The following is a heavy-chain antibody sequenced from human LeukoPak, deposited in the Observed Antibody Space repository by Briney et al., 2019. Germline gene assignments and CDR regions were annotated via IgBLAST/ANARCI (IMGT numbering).Heavy chain of an antibody. CDR1: GGSISSYY. D-gene: IGHD6-6*01. CDR3: ARDIAARLRLKNWFDP. V-gene: IGHV4-59*01. CDR2: IYYSGST. J-gene: IGHJ5*02. Sequence: PSETLSLTCTVSGGSISSYYWSWIRQPPGKGLEWIGYIYYSGSTNYNPSLKSRVTISVDTSKNQFSLKLSSVTAADTAVYYCARDIAARLRLKNWFDPWGQGTLVTVSS.